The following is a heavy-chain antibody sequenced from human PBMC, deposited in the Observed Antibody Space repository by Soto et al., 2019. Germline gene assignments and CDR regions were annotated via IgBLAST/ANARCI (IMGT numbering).Heavy chain of an antibody. CDR2: ISSSSSTI. V-gene: IGHV3-48*01. CDR3: VRDTVAYCGGDCYPFDS. D-gene: IGHD2-21*02. J-gene: IGHJ4*02. CDR1: GFTFRSYS. Sequence: PGGSLRLSCAASGFTFRSYSMNWVRQAPGKGLEWVSYISSSSSTIYNADSMKGRFTISRDNSKNTMFLQMNSLRGEDTAVYYCVRDTVAYCGGDCYPFDSWGQGTQVTVSS.